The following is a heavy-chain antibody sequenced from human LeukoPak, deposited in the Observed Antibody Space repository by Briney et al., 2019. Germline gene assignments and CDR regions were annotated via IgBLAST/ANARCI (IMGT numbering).Heavy chain of an antibody. V-gene: IGHV4-59*01. D-gene: IGHD1-14*01. Sequence: SETLSLTCTVSGHSISSYYWSWLRQPPGKGLEWIGHIYYSGSTNYNASLKSRVTISVDTSKNQFSLKLSSVTAADTAVYYCARLHPTTSFDYWGQGTVVTVSS. CDR3: ARLHPTTSFDY. CDR1: GHSISSYY. CDR2: IYYSGST. J-gene: IGHJ4*02.